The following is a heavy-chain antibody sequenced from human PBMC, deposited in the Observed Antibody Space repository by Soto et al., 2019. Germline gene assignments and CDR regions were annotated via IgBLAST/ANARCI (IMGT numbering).Heavy chain of an antibody. Sequence: EVQLVESGGGLVQPGGSLRLSCAASGFTFSSYWMNWVRQAPGKGLVWVSRVNSDGSSTSYVDSVKGRFTISGDNAKNKMYLQMNSLRAEDTAVYYCARRDQIAYYYGMDVWGQGTTVTVSS. J-gene: IGHJ6*02. D-gene: IGHD2-21*01. CDR1: GFTFSSYW. V-gene: IGHV3-74*01. CDR3: ARRDQIAYYYGMDV. CDR2: VNSDGSST.